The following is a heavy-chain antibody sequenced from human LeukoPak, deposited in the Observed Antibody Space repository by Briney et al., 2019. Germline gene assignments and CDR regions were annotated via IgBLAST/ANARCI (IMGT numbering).Heavy chain of an antibody. CDR2: MYSGGST. CDR1: WFTVSSNC. J-gene: IGHJ4*02. CDR3: ARSSSSWPDY. Sequence: GGSLRLSCAASWFTVSSNCMSWVRQAPGKGPEWVSVMYSGGSTFYADSVKGRFTISRDNSKNTLYLQMNSLRGEDAAVYYCARSSSSWPDYWGQGTLVTVSS. V-gene: IGHV3-53*01. D-gene: IGHD6-13*01.